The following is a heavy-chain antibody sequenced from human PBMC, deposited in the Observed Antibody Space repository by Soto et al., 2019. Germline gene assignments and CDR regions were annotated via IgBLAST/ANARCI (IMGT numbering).Heavy chain of an antibody. CDR1: GGSISRGGYS. D-gene: IGHD6-13*01. CDR2: IYHSGST. V-gene: IGHV4-30-2*01. CDR3: ARDLGGSSWYGTNWSDP. J-gene: IGHJ5*02. Sequence: SETLSLTCAVSGGSISRGGYSWSWIRQPPGKGLEWIGYIYHSGSTYYNPSLKSRVTISVDRSKNQFSLKLNSMTAADTAVYYCARDLGGSSWYGTNWSDPWGQGTLVTVSS.